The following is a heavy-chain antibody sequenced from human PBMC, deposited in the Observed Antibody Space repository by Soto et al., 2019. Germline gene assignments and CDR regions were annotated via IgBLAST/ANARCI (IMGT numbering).Heavy chain of an antibody. J-gene: IGHJ6*02. CDR2: IDNAGSSA. V-gene: IGHV3-74*01. Sequence: EVQLVESGGGLVQPGGSLRLSCAASGFTFSIYWMHWVRQAPGKGPVWVSRIDNAGSSARYADSVKGRFTISRDNAKNTVYLQMNSLRAEDTAVSYCTRVGGSVSGMDVWGQGTTVTVSS. CDR3: TRVGGSVSGMDV. CDR1: GFTFSIYW. D-gene: IGHD1-26*01.